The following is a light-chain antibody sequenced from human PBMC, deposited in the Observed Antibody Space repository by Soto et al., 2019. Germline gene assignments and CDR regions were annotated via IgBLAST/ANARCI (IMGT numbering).Light chain of an antibody. J-gene: IGKJ2*01. CDR3: QQYFGSLYT. Sequence: SVLTQSPGTLSLSPGEGATLSCRTSQSISSTYLAWYQQRPGQAPRLLIYAASSRATGIPDRFSGSGSGRDFSLTISRLEPEAFAVYYSQQYFGSLYTFGERTKLEIK. V-gene: IGKV3-20*01. CDR1: QSISSTY. CDR2: AAS.